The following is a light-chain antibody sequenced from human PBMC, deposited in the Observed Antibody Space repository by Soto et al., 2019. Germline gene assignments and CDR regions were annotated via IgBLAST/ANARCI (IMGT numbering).Light chain of an antibody. Sequence: IVMTQTPLSAPVTLGHPVSISCRSSQSLVHSDGITYLSWLQQGPGLPTSLLVYAISIRSAGVPDRFTGRGAGKDFTLKSSRVEAEDAGDYYCMLATQPRTFGQGTRVEI. V-gene: IGKV2-24*01. J-gene: IGKJ1*01. CDR2: AIS. CDR1: QSLVHSDGITY. CDR3: MLATQPRT.